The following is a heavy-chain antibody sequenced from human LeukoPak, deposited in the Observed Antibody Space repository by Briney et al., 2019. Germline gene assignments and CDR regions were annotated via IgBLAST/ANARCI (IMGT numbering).Heavy chain of an antibody. V-gene: IGHV3-66*01. CDR2: IYSGGST. CDR1: GFTVSSNY. J-gene: IGHJ6*02. D-gene: IGHD2-2*01. CDR3: ARDPVVPAAMTYYYYGMDV. Sequence: GGSLRLSCAASGFTVSSNYMSWVRQAPGKGLEWVSVIYSGGSTYYADSVKGRFTISRDNSKNTLYLQMNSLRAEDTAVYYCARDPVVPAAMTYYYYGMDVWGQGTTVTVSS.